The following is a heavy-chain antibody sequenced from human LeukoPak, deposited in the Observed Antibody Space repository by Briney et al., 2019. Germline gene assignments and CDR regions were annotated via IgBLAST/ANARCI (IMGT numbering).Heavy chain of an antibody. V-gene: IGHV4-59*01. D-gene: IGHD4-11*01. CDR1: GGSINSYY. Sequence: SETLSLTCTVSGGSINSYYWSWIRQPPGKGLQWIGCIHYSGSTNYNPSLKSRVTISVDTSKNQFSLKLSSVTAADTAVYYCARGLIDYRDAFDIWGQGTMVTVSS. J-gene: IGHJ3*02. CDR2: IHYSGST. CDR3: ARGLIDYRDAFDI.